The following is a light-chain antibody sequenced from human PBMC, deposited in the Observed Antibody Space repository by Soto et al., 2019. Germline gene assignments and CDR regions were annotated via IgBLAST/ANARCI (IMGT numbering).Light chain of an antibody. Sequence: QSVLTQPPSASGSPGQSVTISCTGTSSDVGGYDYVSWYQQHPGKAPKLMSYEVTIRPSGVSDRFSGSKSGNTASLTVSGLQAEDEADYYCSSYTGGNPSYVFGTGTKLTVL. CDR1: SSDVGGYDY. V-gene: IGLV2-8*01. CDR3: SSYTGGNPSYV. J-gene: IGLJ1*01. CDR2: EVT.